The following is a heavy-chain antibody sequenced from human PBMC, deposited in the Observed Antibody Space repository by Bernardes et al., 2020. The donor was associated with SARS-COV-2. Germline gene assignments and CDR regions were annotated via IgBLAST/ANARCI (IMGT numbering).Heavy chain of an antibody. CDR2: IDWDDDK. Sequence: SGPTLVKLTQTLTLTCTFSGFSLSTSGMCVSWIRQPPGKALEWLARIDWDDDKYYNTSLQTRLTISKDTSKNQVVLTMTNMDPVDTATYYCSRTQASIVVEDYWGQGTLVTVSS. V-gene: IGHV2-70*11. CDR3: SRTQASIVVEDY. D-gene: IGHD6-6*01. J-gene: IGHJ4*02. CDR1: GFSLSTSGMC.